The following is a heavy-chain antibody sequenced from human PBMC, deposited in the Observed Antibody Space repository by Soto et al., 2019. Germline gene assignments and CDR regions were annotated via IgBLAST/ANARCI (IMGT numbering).Heavy chain of an antibody. Sequence: GGSLRLSCSASGLTFSGYAMHWARQAPGKGLEYVSAIRSNGGSTYYADSVKGRFTISRDNSKNTLYLQMSSLRAEDTAVYYCLKSFRHYSFDGMDDWGQGTTVTVS. CDR1: GLTFSGYA. CDR3: LKSFRHYSFDGMDD. J-gene: IGHJ6*02. CDR2: IRSNGGST. D-gene: IGHD2-15*01. V-gene: IGHV3-64D*06.